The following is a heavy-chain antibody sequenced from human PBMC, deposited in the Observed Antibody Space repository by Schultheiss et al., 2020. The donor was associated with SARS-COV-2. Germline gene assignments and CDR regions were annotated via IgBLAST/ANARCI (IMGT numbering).Heavy chain of an antibody. CDR3: ARVTHGDYVGY. D-gene: IGHD4-17*01. CDR2: IYYSGST. J-gene: IGHJ4*02. CDR1: GFTFSSYA. Sequence: GSLRLSCAASGFTFSSYAMSWVRQAPGKGLEWIGYIYYSGSTNYNPSLKSRVTISVDTSKNQFSLKLSSVTAADTAVYYCARVTHGDYVGYWGQGTLVTVSS. V-gene: IGHV4-59*12.